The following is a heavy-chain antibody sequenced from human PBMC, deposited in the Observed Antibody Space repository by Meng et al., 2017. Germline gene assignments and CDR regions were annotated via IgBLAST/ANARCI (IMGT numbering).Heavy chain of an antibody. V-gene: IGHV5-51*01. D-gene: IGHD1-1*01. CDR3: ARKGKNTYNIYYFDY. CDR1: GYSFTSYW. J-gene: IGHJ4*02. Sequence: GESLKISCKGSGYSFTSYWIGWVRQMPGKGPEWMGIIFPDDSDTRYSPSFQGQVTISADESINTAYLQWSSLKASDTAIYYCARKGKNTYNIYYFDYWGQGALVTVSS. CDR2: IFPDDSDT.